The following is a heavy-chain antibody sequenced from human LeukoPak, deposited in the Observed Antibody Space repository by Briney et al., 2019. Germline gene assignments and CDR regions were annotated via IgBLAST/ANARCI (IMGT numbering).Heavy chain of an antibody. Sequence: SETLSLTCTVSGDSISNYYWSWVRQPAGKGLDWIGRIYASGSSNYNPSLKSRITMSVDTSKNQFSLKLSSVTAADTAVYYCARCLNTYYYANSGYSPEHYYMDVWGKGTTVIVSS. V-gene: IGHV4-4*07. CDR1: GDSISNYY. J-gene: IGHJ6*03. CDR2: IYASGSS. CDR3: ARCLNTYYYANSGYSPEHYYMDV. D-gene: IGHD3-22*01.